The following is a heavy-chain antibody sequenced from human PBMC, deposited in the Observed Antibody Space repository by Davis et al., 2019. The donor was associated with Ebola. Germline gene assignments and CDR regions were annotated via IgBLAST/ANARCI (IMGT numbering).Heavy chain of an antibody. CDR1: GGTFSSYA. V-gene: IGHV1-69*13. CDR3: ARASPPEYNVWSRNPHYHYFPMDV. Sequence: SVKVSCKASGGTFSSYAISWVRQAPGQGLEWMGGIIPIFGTANYAQRFQGRVTITADESRTTAYMELSSLRSEDTAVYFCARASPPEYNVWSRNPHYHYFPMDVWGQGTTVTVSS. J-gene: IGHJ6*02. CDR2: IIPIFGTA. D-gene: IGHD3-10*02.